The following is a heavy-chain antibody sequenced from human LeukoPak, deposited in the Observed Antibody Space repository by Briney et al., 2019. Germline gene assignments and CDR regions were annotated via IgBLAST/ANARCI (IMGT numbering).Heavy chain of an antibody. D-gene: IGHD5-18*01. V-gene: IGHV3-30*18. Sequence: GGSLRLSCATSGFTFSSYGMHWVRQVPGKGLEWVAVISHDARSNYHVDSVKGRFTISRDNSKNTLYLQMNSLRAEDTAVYYCAKGRGYNYGYIFGYFDYWGQGTLVTVSS. CDR3: AKGRGYNYGYIFGYFDY. J-gene: IGHJ4*02. CDR2: ISHDARSN. CDR1: GFTFSSYG.